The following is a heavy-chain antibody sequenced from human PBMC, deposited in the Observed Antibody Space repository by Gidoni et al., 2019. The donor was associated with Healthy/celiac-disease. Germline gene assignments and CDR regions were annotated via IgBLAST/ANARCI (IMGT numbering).Heavy chain of an antibody. J-gene: IGHJ4*02. Sequence: QVQLVQSGAEVKKPWSSVKVSCKASVGTFSSYAISWVRQAPGQGLEWMGGIIPIFGTANYAQKFQGRVTITADESTSTAYMELSSLRSEDTAVYYCARVGDCSGGSRYRGWGQGTLVTVSS. CDR1: VGTFSSYA. D-gene: IGHD2-15*01. CDR2: IIPIFGTA. V-gene: IGHV1-69*01. CDR3: ARVGDCSGGSRYRG.